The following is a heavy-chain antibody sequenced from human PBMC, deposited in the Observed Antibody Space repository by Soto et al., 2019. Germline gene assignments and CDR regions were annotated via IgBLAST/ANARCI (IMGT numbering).Heavy chain of an antibody. CDR1: GFSLSTYGVG. Sequence: QITLKESGPTLVKPTQTLTLTCTFSGFSLSTYGVGVGWIRQPPGKALECLALIYWDDDKRYSPSLKNRLTITKDTSKNQVALTMTNMDPVDTATYYCAHRRGDRSGLWNSGTFDIWGQGTMVTVSS. D-gene: IGHD3-22*01. CDR2: IYWDDDK. J-gene: IGHJ3*02. V-gene: IGHV2-5*02. CDR3: AHRRGDRSGLWNSGTFDI.